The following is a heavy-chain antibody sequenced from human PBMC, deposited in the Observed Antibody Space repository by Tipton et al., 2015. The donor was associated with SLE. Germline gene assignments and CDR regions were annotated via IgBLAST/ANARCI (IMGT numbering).Heavy chain of an antibody. CDR3: VVCSPSSCSYFDY. CDR1: GDSINNYY. Sequence: LRLSCTVSGDSINNYYWTWIRPPAGKGLECLGRIYTSGKTNYNPSLKSRVTMSIDTSRGQFFLEVRSVTAADTAVYYCVVCSPSSCSYFDYWGQGRLVTVSS. V-gene: IGHV4-4*07. D-gene: IGHD2-2*01. CDR2: IYTSGKT. J-gene: IGHJ4*02.